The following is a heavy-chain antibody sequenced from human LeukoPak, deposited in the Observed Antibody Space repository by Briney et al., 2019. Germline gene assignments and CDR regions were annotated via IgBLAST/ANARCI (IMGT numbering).Heavy chain of an antibody. D-gene: IGHD3-10*01. CDR2: ISWNSGSI. J-gene: IGHJ1*01. CDR3: AKGSRFGELYFQH. V-gene: IGHV3-9*01. Sequence: GGSLRLSCAASGFTFSSYAMHWVRQAPGKGLEWVSGISWNSGSIGYADSVKGRFTISRDNAKNSLYLQMNSLRAEDTALYYCAKGSRFGELYFQHWGQGTLVTVSS. CDR1: GFTFSSYA.